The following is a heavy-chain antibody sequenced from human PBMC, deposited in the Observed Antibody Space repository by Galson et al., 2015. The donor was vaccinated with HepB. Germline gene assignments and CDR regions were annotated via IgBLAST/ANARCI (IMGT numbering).Heavy chain of an antibody. J-gene: IGHJ4*02. CDR2: IWYDGSNK. D-gene: IGHD3-22*01. CDR1: GFTFSSYG. Sequence: SLRLSCAASGFTFSSYGMHWVRQAPGKGLEWVAVIWYDGSNKYYADSVKGRFTISRDNSKNTLYPQMNSLRAEDTAVYYCARDSSGYPLDYWGQGTLVTVSS. CDR3: ARDSSGYPLDY. V-gene: IGHV3-33*01.